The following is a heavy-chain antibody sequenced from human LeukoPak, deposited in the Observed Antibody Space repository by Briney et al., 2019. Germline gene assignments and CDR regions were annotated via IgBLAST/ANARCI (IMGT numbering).Heavy chain of an antibody. CDR2: ISSSSSYI. J-gene: IGHJ4*02. D-gene: IGHD5-12*01. V-gene: IGHV3-21*01. CDR3: ARAESIVATIDY. CDR1: GFTFSSYS. Sequence: GGSLRLSCAASGFTFSSYSLNWVRQAPGKGLEWVSSISSSSSYIYYADSVKGRFTISRDNAKNSLYLQMNSLRAEDTAVYYCARAESIVATIDYWGQGTLVTVSS.